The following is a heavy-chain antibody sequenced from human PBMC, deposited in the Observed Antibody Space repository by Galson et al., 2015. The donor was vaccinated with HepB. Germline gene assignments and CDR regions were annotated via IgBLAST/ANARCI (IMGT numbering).Heavy chain of an antibody. J-gene: IGHJ4*02. Sequence: SVKVSCKASGYTFPNYGITWVRQAPGQGLEWMGWISGNSGNTKYAQKFQGRVAMTTDTSTRTVYMELRSLRSDDTAVYYCAGDMSYSDSSLCYWGQGTLVTVSS. V-gene: IGHV1-18*01. CDR3: AGDMSYSDSSLCY. CDR1: GYTFPNYG. D-gene: IGHD6-6*01. CDR2: ISGNSGNT.